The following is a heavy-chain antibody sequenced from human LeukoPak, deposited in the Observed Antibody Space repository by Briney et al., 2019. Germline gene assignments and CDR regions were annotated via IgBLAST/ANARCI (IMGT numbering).Heavy chain of an antibody. CDR3: ARVPHFGDYGWFDP. CDR2: MYYSGST. J-gene: IGHJ5*02. CDR1: GGSISSSSYY. V-gene: IGHV4-39*07. D-gene: IGHD4-17*01. Sequence: PSETLSLTCTVSGGSISSSSYYWGWIRQPPGKGLEWIGSMYYSGSTNYNPSLKSRVTISIDTSKNQFSLKLSSVTAADTAVYYCARVPHFGDYGWFDPWGQGTLVTVSS.